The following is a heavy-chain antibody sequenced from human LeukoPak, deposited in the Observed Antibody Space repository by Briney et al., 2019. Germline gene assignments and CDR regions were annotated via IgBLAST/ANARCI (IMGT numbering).Heavy chain of an antibody. CDR1: GFTFSSYA. J-gene: IGHJ4*02. D-gene: IGHD1-26*01. V-gene: IGHV3-30*04. CDR2: ISYDGSNK. Sequence: GGSLRLSCAASGFTFSSYAMHWVRQALGKGLEWVALISYDGSNKYYADSVKGRFTISRDNSKNTLYLQMNSLRAEDTAVYYCARFYANEWELPHWGQGTLVTVSS. CDR3: ARFYANEWELPH.